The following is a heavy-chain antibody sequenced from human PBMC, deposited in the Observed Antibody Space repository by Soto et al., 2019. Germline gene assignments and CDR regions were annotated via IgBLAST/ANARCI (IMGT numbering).Heavy chain of an antibody. CDR2: ISGTGDTT. D-gene: IGHD2-2*01. Sequence: EVQLLESGGGLVQPGGSLRLSCAASGFTFSNFAMNWVRQVPGNGLEWVSIISGTGDTTYYADSVKGRFTISRDNSRGTLYLQMSSLRAEDTAVYYCAKEYCSSTDCSFNYWGQGTLVTVSS. J-gene: IGHJ4*02. CDR3: AKEYCSSTDCSFNY. CDR1: GFTFSNFA. V-gene: IGHV3-23*01.